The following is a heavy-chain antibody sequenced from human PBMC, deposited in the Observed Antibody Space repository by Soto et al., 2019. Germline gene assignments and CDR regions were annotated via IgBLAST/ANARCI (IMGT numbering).Heavy chain of an antibody. D-gene: IGHD1-26*01. CDR2: ISYDGTKK. Sequence: PVGSLRLSCAASGFTFSDFGMNWVRQAPGKGLEWVALISYDGTKKYYGDSAKGRFTISRDNSMKTLYLQMNGLRVGDRGVYYCASGESGSQFYYGMDVWGQGTTVTVSS. V-gene: IGHV3-33*05. J-gene: IGHJ6*02. CDR3: ASGESGSQFYYGMDV. CDR1: GFTFSDFG.